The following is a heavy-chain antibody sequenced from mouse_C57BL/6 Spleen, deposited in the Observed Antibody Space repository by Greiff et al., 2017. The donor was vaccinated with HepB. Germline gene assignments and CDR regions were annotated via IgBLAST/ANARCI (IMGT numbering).Heavy chain of an antibody. CDR1: GFTFSDYG. J-gene: IGHJ4*01. D-gene: IGHD5-5*01. CDR3: ARPSLPLYAMDY. CDR2: ISSGSSTI. Sequence: EVQVVESGGGLVKPGGSLKLSCAASGFTFSDYGMHWVRQAPEKGLEWVAYISSGSSTIYYADTVKGRFTISRDNAKNTLFLQMTSLMSEDTAMYYCARPSLPLYAMDYWGQGTSVTVSS. V-gene: IGHV5-17*01.